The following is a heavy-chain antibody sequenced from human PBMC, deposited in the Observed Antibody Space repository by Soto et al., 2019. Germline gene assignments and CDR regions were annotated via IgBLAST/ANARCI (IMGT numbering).Heavy chain of an antibody. CDR1: GYTFTSYA. CDR3: ARGLDIVVAPNWFDP. D-gene: IGHD2-15*01. CDR2: ISAYNGNT. Sequence: ASVKVSCKASGYTFTSYAISWVRQAPGQGLEWMGWISAYNGNTNYAQKFQGRVTMTTDTSTSTAYMELRSLRSDDTAVYYCARGLDIVVAPNWFDPWGQGTLVTVSS. J-gene: IGHJ5*02. V-gene: IGHV1-18*01.